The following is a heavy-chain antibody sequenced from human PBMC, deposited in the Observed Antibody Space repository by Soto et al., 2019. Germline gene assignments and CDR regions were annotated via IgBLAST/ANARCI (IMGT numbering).Heavy chain of an antibody. D-gene: IGHD6-6*01. Sequence: PGGSLRLSCAASGFTFSSYAMSWVRQAPGKGLEWVSAISGSGGSTYYADSVKGRFTISRDNSKNTLYLQMNSLRAEDTAVYYCAKSVIAARFYYYGMDVWGQGTLVTVSS. V-gene: IGHV3-23*01. CDR2: ISGSGGST. J-gene: IGHJ6*02. CDR1: GFTFSSYA. CDR3: AKSVIAARFYYYGMDV.